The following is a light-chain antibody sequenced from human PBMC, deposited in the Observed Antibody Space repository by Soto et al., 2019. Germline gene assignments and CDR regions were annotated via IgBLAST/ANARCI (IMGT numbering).Light chain of an antibody. CDR1: ESISSF. V-gene: IGKV1-39*01. Sequence: DIQMTQSPSTLSASVGDRVTITCRASESISSFLIWYQQTPGKAPKVLIYGASSLQTGVPSRFSGSGSGTDCTLTIDSLQPEDFAIYYGQQSYSARWTFGQGTKVEIK. CDR3: QQSYSARWT. J-gene: IGKJ1*01. CDR2: GAS.